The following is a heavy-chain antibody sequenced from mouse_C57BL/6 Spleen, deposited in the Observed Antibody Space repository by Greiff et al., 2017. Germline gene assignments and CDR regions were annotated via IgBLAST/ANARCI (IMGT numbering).Heavy chain of an antibody. J-gene: IGHJ2*01. CDR1: GYTFTSYW. D-gene: IGHD4-1*01. V-gene: IGHV1-55*01. Sequence: VQLQQPGAELVKPGASLKMSCKASGYTFTSYWITWVKQRPGQGLEWIGYIYPGSGSTNYNEKFKSKATLTVDTSTSTAYMQLSSLTSEDSAVYYCARRGWDPCFDYWGQGTTLTVSS. CDR2: IYPGSGST. CDR3: ARRGWDPCFDY.